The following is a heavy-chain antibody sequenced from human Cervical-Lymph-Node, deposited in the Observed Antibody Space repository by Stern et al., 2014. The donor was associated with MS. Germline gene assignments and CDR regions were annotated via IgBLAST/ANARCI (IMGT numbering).Heavy chain of an antibody. CDR1: GGTFSNHV. Sequence: VQLVQSGAEVKKPGSSVKVSCKASGGTFSNHVISWVRQAPGQGLEWMGGTIPIFGKAIYAQKFQGRVTITADKSTRAAYMELSSLRSEDTAVYYCARAAYSTSSYNYWGQGTLVTVSA. D-gene: IGHD2/OR15-2a*01. CDR2: TIPIFGKA. V-gene: IGHV1-69*06. CDR3: ARAAYSTSSYNY. J-gene: IGHJ4*02.